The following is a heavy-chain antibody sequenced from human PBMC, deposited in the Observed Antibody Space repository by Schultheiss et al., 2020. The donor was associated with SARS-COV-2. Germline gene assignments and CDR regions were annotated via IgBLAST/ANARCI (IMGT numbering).Heavy chain of an antibody. Sequence: GGPLRLSCAASGFTFSSYSMNWVRQAPGKGLEWVSSISSSSSYIYYADSVKGRFTISRDNAKNSLYLQMNSLRAEDTAVYYCAREMATILLAFDIWGQGTMVTVSS. J-gene: IGHJ3*02. CDR3: AREMATILLAFDI. CDR1: GFTFSSYS. D-gene: IGHD5-24*01. V-gene: IGHV3-21*01. CDR2: ISSSSSYI.